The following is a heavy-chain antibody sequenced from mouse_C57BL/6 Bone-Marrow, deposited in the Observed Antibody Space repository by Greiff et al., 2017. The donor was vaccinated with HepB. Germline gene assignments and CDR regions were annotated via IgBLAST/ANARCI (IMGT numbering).Heavy chain of an antibody. CDR3: ARFYDRFAY. D-gene: IGHD2-3*01. V-gene: IGHV1-26*01. CDR1: GYTFTDYY. Sequence: EVQLQQSGPELVKPGASVKISCKASGYTFTDYYMNWVKQSHGKSLEWIGDINPNNGGTSYNQKFKGKATLTVDKSSSTAYMELRSLTSEDSAVYYCARFYDRFAYWGQGTLVTVSA. CDR2: INPNNGGT. J-gene: IGHJ3*01.